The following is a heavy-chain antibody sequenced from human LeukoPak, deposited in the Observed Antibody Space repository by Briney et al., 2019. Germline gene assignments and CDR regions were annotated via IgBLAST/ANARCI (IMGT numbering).Heavy chain of an antibody. J-gene: IGHJ6*01. CDR3: RSEEGYGSGWYKEGYYYYYGMDV. Sequence: PGGSLRLSCAASGFVISRYSLNWGRQAPGEGLEWLSYITISSSTKYYADSVKGQFTISRDNAKNYLYLPMNSVGEEDEAVYYCRSEEGYGSGWYKEGYYYYYGMDVWGEGTTVSVSS. CDR2: ITISSSTK. CDR1: GFVISRYS. D-gene: IGHD6-19*01. V-gene: IGHV3-48*02.